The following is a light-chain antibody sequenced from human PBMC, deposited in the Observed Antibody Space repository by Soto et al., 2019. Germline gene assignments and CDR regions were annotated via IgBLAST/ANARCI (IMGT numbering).Light chain of an antibody. J-gene: IGLJ2*01. CDR3: ETGDGTLSTGI. Sequence: QSVLTQPPSVSAAPGQKVTISCSGSSSNIGESYVSWYQHLPGTAPKLLIYDNNKRPSGFPDRFSGSSSGTSATLGITGLQTGNGGDYNAETGDGTLSTGIFAGGTKLPVL. V-gene: IGLV1-51*01. CDR2: DNN. CDR1: SSNIGESY.